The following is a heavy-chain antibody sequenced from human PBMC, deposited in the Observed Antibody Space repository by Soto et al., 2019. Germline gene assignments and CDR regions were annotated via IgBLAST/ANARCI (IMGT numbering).Heavy chain of an antibody. J-gene: IGHJ4*02. CDR2: IRSKANSYLI. Sequence: PGGSLRLSCAASGFSFSDSAMHWVRQASGKGLEWIARIRSKANSYLIAYDESVRGRFIISRDDSKNTAYLQMNDLNTEDTAIYYFARGGELELNDYWGRGPPFPVS. CDR3: ARGGELELNDY. CDR1: GFSFSDSA. D-gene: IGHD1-7*01. V-gene: IGHV3-73*01.